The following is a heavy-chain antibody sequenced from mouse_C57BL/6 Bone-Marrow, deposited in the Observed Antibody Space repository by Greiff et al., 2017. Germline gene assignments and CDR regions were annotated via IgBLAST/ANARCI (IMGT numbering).Heavy chain of an antibody. D-gene: IGHD2-4*01. CDR3: ARDEYDAWFAD. CDR2: ISDGGSST. Sequence: EVNLVESGGGLVKPGGSLQLSCAASGFTFSSYAMSWVRQTPEKRLEGVATISDGGSSTYYPDNGKGRLTISRDNAKKNLYLQMNQLKSEDTAMYYGARDEYDAWFADWCQGTLVTVSA. J-gene: IGHJ3*01. V-gene: IGHV5-4*03. CDR1: GFTFSSYA.